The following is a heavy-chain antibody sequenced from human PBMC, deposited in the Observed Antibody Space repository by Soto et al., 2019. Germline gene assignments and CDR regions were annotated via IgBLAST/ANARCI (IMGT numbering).Heavy chain of an antibody. CDR3: ARGVTPIDY. CDR2: ISTYNGNT. CDR1: GYTFTNFG. Sequence: QVQLVQFGAEVKKPGASVKVSCKTSGYTFTNFGISWVRQAPGQGLEWMGWISTYNGNTNYAQKFQGSVTMTTDTAKSTAYLELRSLRSDDMAVYYCARGVTPIDYWGQGTLVTVST. V-gene: IGHV1-18*03. J-gene: IGHJ4*02. D-gene: IGHD2-21*02.